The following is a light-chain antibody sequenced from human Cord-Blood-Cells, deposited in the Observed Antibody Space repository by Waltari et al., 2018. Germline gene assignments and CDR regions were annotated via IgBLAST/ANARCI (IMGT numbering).Light chain of an antibody. V-gene: IGKV3-20*01. CDR2: GAS. Sequence: EIVFTQSPGTLYLSPGERATLSCRASQSVSSSYLAWYQQKPGQAPRLLIYGASSRATGIPDRFSGSGSGTDFTLTISRLEPEDFAVYYCQQYGSSPLYTFGQGTKLEIK. CDR3: QQYGSSPLYT. J-gene: IGKJ2*01. CDR1: QSVSSSY.